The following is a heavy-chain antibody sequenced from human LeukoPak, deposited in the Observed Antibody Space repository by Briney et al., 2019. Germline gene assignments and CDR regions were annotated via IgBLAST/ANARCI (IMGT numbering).Heavy chain of an antibody. D-gene: IGHD4-17*01. CDR3: ARADDYGDSDAFDI. CDR1: GFTFSSYS. Sequence: GESLKISCAASGFTFSSYSMNWVRQAPGKGLEWVSSISSSSSYIYYADSVKGRFTISRDNAKNSLYLQMNSLRAEDTAVYYCARADDYGDSDAFDIWGQGTMVTVSS. CDR2: ISSSSSYI. V-gene: IGHV3-21*01. J-gene: IGHJ3*02.